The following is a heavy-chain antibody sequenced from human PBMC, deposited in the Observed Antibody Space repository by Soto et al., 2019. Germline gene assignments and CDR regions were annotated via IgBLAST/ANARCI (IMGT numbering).Heavy chain of an antibody. CDR1: GFTFSYYA. Sequence: QVQLVESGGGVVQPGRSLRLSCAASGFTFSYYAMHWVRQAPGKGLEWVAVISYDGSDKYYADSVKGRFTISRDNSKNTLNLQMSSLRADDTAVYYCAKALGELSPESFDYWGQGTLITVSS. D-gene: IGHD3-16*02. V-gene: IGHV3-30*18. J-gene: IGHJ4*02. CDR3: AKALGELSPESFDY. CDR2: ISYDGSDK.